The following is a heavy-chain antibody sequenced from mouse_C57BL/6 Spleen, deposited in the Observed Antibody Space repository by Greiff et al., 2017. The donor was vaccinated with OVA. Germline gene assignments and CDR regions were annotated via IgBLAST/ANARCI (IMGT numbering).Heavy chain of an antibody. J-gene: IGHJ2*01. Sequence: VQLQQSGPELVKPGASVKISCKASGYAFSSSWMNWVKQRPGKGLEWIGRIYPGDGDTNYNGKFKGKATLTADKSSSTAYMQLSSLTSEDSAVYFCARSHWNFDYWGQGTTLTVSS. CDR2: IYPGDGDT. D-gene: IGHD4-1*01. CDR1: GYAFSSSW. CDR3: ARSHWNFDY. V-gene: IGHV1-82*01.